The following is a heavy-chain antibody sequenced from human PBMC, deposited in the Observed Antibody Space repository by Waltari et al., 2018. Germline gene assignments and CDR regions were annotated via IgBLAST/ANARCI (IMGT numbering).Heavy chain of an antibody. CDR3: AGILGSGSWFLFDY. CDR1: GYTFTSYA. J-gene: IGHJ4*02. Sequence: QVQLVQSGAEVKKPGASVKVSCKASGYTFTSYAMHWVRQAPGQRLEWMGWINAVNGNTKYSQKFQGRVTITRDTSASTAYMELSSLRSEDTAVYYCAGILGSGSWFLFDYWGQGTLVTVSS. V-gene: IGHV1-3*01. D-gene: IGHD6-13*01. CDR2: INAVNGNT.